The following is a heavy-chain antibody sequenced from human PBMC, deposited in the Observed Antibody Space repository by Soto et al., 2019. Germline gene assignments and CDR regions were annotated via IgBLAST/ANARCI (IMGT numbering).Heavy chain of an antibody. CDR2: ISAYNGNT. CDR1: GYTFTSYG. Sequence: ASVKVSCKASGYTFTSYGISWVRQAPGQGLEWMGWISAYNGNTNYAQKFQGRVTMTTDTSTSIVYMELRSLRSDDTAVYYCARDPRSTRIEVAGTPQWFDPWGQGALVTVSS. D-gene: IGHD6-19*01. V-gene: IGHV1-18*04. J-gene: IGHJ5*02. CDR3: ARDPRSTRIEVAGTPQWFDP.